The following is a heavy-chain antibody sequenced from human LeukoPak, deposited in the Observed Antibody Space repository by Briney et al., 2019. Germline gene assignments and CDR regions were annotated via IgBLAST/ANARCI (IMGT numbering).Heavy chain of an antibody. CDR1: GFTFSSYS. D-gene: IGHD3-3*01. J-gene: IGHJ4*02. CDR2: ISYDGSNK. V-gene: IGHV3-30*03. CDR3: ARGPLGIFGEMFDY. Sequence: GGSLRLSCAASGFTFSSYSMNWVRQAPGKGLEWVAVISYDGSNKYYADSVKGRFTVSRDNSKNTLYLQMNSLRAEDTAVYYCARGPLGIFGEMFDYWGQGTLVTVSS.